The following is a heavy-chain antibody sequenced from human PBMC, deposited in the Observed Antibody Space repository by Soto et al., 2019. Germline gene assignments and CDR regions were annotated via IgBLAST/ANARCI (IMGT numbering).Heavy chain of an antibody. D-gene: IGHD3-3*01. CDR1: GFTFSSYG. CDR2: ISYDGSNK. V-gene: IGHV3-30*18. J-gene: IGHJ6*02. Sequence: GSLRLSCAASGFTFSSYGMHWVRQAPGKGLEWVAVISYDGSNKYYADSVKGRFTISRDNSKNTLYLQMNSLRAEDTAVYYCAKGQAPYDFWSGYYITSHYYYGMDVWGQGTTVTVSS. CDR3: AKGQAPYDFWSGYYITSHYYYGMDV.